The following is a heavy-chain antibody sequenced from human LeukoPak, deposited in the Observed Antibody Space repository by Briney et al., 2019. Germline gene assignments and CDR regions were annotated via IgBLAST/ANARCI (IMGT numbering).Heavy chain of an antibody. J-gene: IGHJ6*03. CDR1: GGSFSGYY. V-gene: IGHV4-34*01. Sequence: SETLSLTCAVYGGSFSGYYWSWTRQPPGKGLEWIGEINHSGSTNYNPSLKSRVTISVDTSKNQFSLKLSSVTAADTAVYYCARVFLERGYSYDRGRYYYYYMDVWGKGTTVTVSS. D-gene: IGHD5-18*01. CDR2: INHSGST. CDR3: ARVFLERGYSYDRGRYYYYYMDV.